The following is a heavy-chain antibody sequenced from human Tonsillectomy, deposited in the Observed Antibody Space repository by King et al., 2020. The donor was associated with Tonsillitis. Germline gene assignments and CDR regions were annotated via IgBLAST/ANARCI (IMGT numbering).Heavy chain of an antibody. J-gene: IGHJ6*02. CDR3: ARDPGPAAALPHYDYYYGMDV. CDR2: IYYDGSNT. Sequence: HVQLVESGGGVVQPGRSLRLSCAASGFSFSTYGMHWVRQAPGKGLEWVAVIYYDGSNTYYADSVKGRFTISRDNSKNTLYVQMNSLRAEDTAVYYCARDPGPAAALPHYDYYYGMDVWGQGTTVTVSS. V-gene: IGHV3-33*01. CDR1: GFSFSTYG. D-gene: IGHD2-2*01.